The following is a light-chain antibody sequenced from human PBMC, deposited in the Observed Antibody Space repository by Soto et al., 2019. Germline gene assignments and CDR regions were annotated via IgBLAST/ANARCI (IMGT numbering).Light chain of an antibody. J-gene: IGLJ1*01. CDR1: SSDVGGYND. CDR2: GVR. CDR3: SSYTSSSTLEV. Sequence: QSALTQPASVSGSPGQSITISCTGTSSDVGGYNDVSWYQQHPGKAPKLMIYGVRNRPSGVSNRFAGSKSGNTASLTISGLQAEDEADYYCSSYTSSSTLEVFGTGTKLTVL. V-gene: IGLV2-14*01.